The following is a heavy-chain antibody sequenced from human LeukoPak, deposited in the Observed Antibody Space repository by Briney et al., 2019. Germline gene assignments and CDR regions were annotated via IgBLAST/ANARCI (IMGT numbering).Heavy chain of an antibody. Sequence: PSETLSLTCTVSGGSISSSSYYWGWIRQPPGTGLEWVGSIYYSGSTYYNPSLKSRVTISVDTSKNQFSLKLSSVTAADTAVYYCARDYEGYGDYDADPRSYYYYYMDVWGKGATVTISS. CDR3: ARDYEGYGDYDADPRSYYYYYMDV. CDR2: IYYSGST. D-gene: IGHD4-17*01. J-gene: IGHJ6*03. CDR1: GGSISSSSYY. V-gene: IGHV4-39*07.